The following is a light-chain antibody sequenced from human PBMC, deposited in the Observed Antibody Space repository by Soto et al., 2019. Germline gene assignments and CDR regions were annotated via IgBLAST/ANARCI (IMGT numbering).Light chain of an antibody. V-gene: IGLV2-11*01. Sequence: QSALTQPRSVSGSPGQSVTISCTGTTSDVGGYSYVSWYQQHPGKAPKVMIYDVSKRPSGVPDRFSGSKSGNTASLTISGLQADDEADYYCGSYRGTYIGVFGGGTKLTVL. CDR1: TSDVGGYSY. CDR2: DVS. J-gene: IGLJ3*02. CDR3: GSYRGTYIGV.